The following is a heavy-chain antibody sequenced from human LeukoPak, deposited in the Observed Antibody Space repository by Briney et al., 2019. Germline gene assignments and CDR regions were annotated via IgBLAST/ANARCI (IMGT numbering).Heavy chain of an antibody. Sequence: SETLSLTCTVSGGSISIYYRTWIRQSPGKTLEWIGCSHKIGGTHYTPSLRRRATISVDTSKTQISLKLNSVTAPETAGHFCTGLIGLGEVSPYFDFWGQGRLVTVSS. V-gene: IGHV4-59*01. D-gene: IGHD3-16*02. CDR1: GGSISIYY. J-gene: IGHJ4*02. CDR2: SHKIGGT. CDR3: TGLIGLGEVSPYFDF.